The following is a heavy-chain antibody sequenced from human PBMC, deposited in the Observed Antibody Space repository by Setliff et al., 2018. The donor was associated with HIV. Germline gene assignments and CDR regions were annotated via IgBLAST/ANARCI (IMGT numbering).Heavy chain of an antibody. V-gene: IGHV1-8*02. CDR1: RGTFRNSA. J-gene: IGHJ4*02. CDR3: ARGYCSSTSCYGIYYFDN. Sequence: ASVKVSCKASRGTFRNSAINWVRQAPGQGLEWMGWMNPKSGNTGYARKFQGRVTMTRKTSISTAYMELRSLRSDDTAVYYCARGYCSSTSCYGIYYFDNWGQGTPVTVSS. CDR2: MNPKSGNT. D-gene: IGHD2-2*01.